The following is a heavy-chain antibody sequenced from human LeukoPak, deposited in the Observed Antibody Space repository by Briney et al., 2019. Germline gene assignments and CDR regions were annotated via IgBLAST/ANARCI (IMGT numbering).Heavy chain of an antibody. D-gene: IGHD2-15*01. J-gene: IGHJ6*03. Sequence: ASVKVSCKASGYIFTSHGIAWMRQAPGQGLEWMGWISVYNDDTKYAQNLQGRVTMTTDSSTNTAYMELRSLRPDDTAVYYCARENSGGGGNCYSCRHXYYMDVWGEGTTVTVSS. V-gene: IGHV1-18*01. CDR2: ISVYNDDT. CDR1: GYIFTSHG. CDR3: ARENSGGGGNCYSCRHXYYMDV.